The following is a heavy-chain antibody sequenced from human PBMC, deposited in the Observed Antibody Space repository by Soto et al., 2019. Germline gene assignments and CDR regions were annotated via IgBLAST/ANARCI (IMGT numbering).Heavy chain of an antibody. D-gene: IGHD3-22*01. CDR1: GGSLSSGGSY. J-gene: IGHJ6*02. CDR3: AWGHDSNHSTGGHYYNLAMDI. Sequence: SETLFLTCTVSGGSLSSGGSYWSWIRQHPGKGLEWIGYTYYSGSSYYNLSLKSRVTISVDTSKNQFSLKLSSATAADTAAYYCAWGHDSNHSTGGHYYNLAMDIWGQGTSVPVSS. CDR2: TYYSGSS. V-gene: IGHV4-31*03.